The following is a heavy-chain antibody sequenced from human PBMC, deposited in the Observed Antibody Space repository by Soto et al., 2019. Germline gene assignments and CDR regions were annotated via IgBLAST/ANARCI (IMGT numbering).Heavy chain of an antibody. Sequence: ASVKVSCKASGYTFTRHYINWVRQATGQGLEWMGRVSPNSGNTVYGQRFQGRVTMSRNTSISTAYMELSSLRSEDTAVYYCAREAPDGIAAAGVNYFDYCGQGTLVTVSS. CDR3: AREAPDGIAAAGVNYFDY. CDR2: VSPNSGNT. V-gene: IGHV1-8*01. CDR1: GYTFTRHY. D-gene: IGHD6-13*01. J-gene: IGHJ4*02.